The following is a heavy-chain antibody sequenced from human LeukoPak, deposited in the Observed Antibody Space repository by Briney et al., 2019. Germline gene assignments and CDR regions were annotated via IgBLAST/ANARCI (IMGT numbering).Heavy chain of an antibody. CDR2: IWYDGSNK. Sequence: GGSLRLSCAASGFTFSSYGMPWVRQAPGKGLEWVAVIWYDGSNKYYADSVKGRFTISRDNSKNTLYLQMNSLRAEDTAVYYCERFVLGEEDSSSWPFDYGGREPLVTVSS. D-gene: IGHD6-13*01. V-gene: IGHV3-33*01. J-gene: IGHJ4*02. CDR1: GFTFSSYG. CDR3: ERFVLGEEDSSSWPFDY.